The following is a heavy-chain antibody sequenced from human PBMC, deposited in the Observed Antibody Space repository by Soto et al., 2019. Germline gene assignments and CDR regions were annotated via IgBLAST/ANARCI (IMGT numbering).Heavy chain of an antibody. CDR1: GFTFDDYA. D-gene: IGHD6-19*01. CDR2: ISWNSGSI. Sequence: EVQLVESGGGLVQPGRSLRLSCAASGFTFDDYAMHWVRQAPGKGLEWVSGISWNSGSIGYADSVKGRFTISRDNAKNSLYLQMNGLRAEDTALYYCAKDMSGAVAGHFDYWGQGTLVTVSS. CDR3: AKDMSGAVAGHFDY. V-gene: IGHV3-9*01. J-gene: IGHJ4*02.